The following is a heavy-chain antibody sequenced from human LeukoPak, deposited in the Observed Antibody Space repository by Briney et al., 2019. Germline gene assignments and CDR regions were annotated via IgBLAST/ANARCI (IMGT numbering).Heavy chain of an antibody. V-gene: IGHV4-59*01. CDR3: ARGITIFGVVINYYYMDV. J-gene: IGHJ6*03. CDR2: IYYSGST. CDR1: GGSISSYY. D-gene: IGHD3-3*01. Sequence: PSETLSLTCTVSGGSISSYYWSWIRQPPGKGLEWIGYIYYSGSTNYNPSLKSRVTISVDTSKNQFSLELSSVTAADTAVYYCARGITIFGVVINYYYMDVWGKGTTVTVSS.